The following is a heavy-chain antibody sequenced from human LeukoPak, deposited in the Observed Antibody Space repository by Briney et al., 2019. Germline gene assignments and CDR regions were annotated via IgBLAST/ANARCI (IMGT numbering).Heavy chain of an antibody. CDR1: GYTFASYY. CDR2: INPNSGGT. V-gene: IGHV1-2*02. Sequence: GASVKVSCKASGYTFASYYMHWVRQAPGQGLEWMGWINPNSGGTNYAQEFQGRVTMTRDTSISTAYMELSRLRSDDTAVYYCARGVRSGYAITLVYFDYWGQGTLVTVSS. CDR3: ARGVRSGYAITLVYFDY. J-gene: IGHJ4*02. D-gene: IGHD5-12*01.